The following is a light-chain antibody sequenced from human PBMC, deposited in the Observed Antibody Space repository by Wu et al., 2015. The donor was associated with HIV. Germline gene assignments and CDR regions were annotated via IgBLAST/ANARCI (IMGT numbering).Light chain of an antibody. V-gene: IGKV3-15*01. CDR1: QNITNK. CDR3: QQYHDWQT. Sequence: EIVLTQSPATLSVSPGERATLSCRASQNITNKLVWYQQRLGQAPRLLIYGASTRATEIPARFSASGSGTEFTLTISSMQSEDFAVYYCQQYHDWQTFAEGTKVKSN. CDR2: GAS. J-gene: IGKJ1*01.